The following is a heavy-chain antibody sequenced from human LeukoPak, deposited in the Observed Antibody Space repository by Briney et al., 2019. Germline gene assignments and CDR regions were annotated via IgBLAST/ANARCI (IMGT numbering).Heavy chain of an antibody. V-gene: IGHV3-7*04. CDR2: IKQGGRVK. CDR3: AREIVVVPAANDWFDP. Sequence: GGSLRLSCAASGFTFSSHLKSWGRQDPGKGPGVEANIKQGGRVKYYVDSVKGRSTISRDNAQKSLYLQMNSLRAEDTAVYYCAREIVVVPAANDWFDPWGQGTLVTVSS. CDR1: GFTFSSHL. D-gene: IGHD2-2*01. J-gene: IGHJ5*02.